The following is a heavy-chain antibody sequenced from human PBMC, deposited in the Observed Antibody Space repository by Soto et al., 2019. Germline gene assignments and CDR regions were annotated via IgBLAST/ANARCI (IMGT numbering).Heavy chain of an antibody. CDR3: ARGRRDMAVLSGARWGWSFDL. J-gene: IGHJ2*01. D-gene: IGHD2-15*01. CDR2: IREGGSEK. V-gene: IGHV3-7*05. Sequence: EVQLVESGGGLVQPGGSLRLSCAASGFTFSSSWMSWVRQTPGKGLEWVANIREGGSEKHFVDSVKGRFTISRDNAKNGLDLQMESLRVEDPAMYLCARGRRDMAVLSGARWGWSFDLWGRGTLVTVSS. CDR1: GFTFSSSW.